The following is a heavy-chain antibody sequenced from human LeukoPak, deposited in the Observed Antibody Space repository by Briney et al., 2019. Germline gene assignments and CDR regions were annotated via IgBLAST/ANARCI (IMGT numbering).Heavy chain of an antibody. Sequence: GGSLRLSCAASGLTFSNYWMSWVRQAPGKGLEWVANIKEDGSEKYYVDSMKGRFTISRDNAKNSLYLQMNSLRDEDTAVYYCARGRGSGWYVEFDYWGQGTLVTVSS. D-gene: IGHD6-19*01. CDR1: GLTFSNYW. V-gene: IGHV3-7*01. J-gene: IGHJ4*02. CDR3: ARGRGSGWYVEFDY. CDR2: IKEDGSEK.